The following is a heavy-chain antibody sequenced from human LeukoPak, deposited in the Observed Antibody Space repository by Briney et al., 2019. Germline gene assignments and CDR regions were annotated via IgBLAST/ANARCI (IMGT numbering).Heavy chain of an antibody. Sequence: ASVKVSCKASGYTFTGYCMHWVRQAPGQGLEWMGIINPSGGSTSYAQKFQGRVTMNRDTSTSTVYMELSSLRSEDTAVYYCARVASIAAAVMYYFDYWGQGTLVTVSS. CDR3: ARVASIAAAVMYYFDY. J-gene: IGHJ4*02. V-gene: IGHV1-46*01. CDR1: GYTFTGYC. D-gene: IGHD6-13*01. CDR2: INPSGGST.